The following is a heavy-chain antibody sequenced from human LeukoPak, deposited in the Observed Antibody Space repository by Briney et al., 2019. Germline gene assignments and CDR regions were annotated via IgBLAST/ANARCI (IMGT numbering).Heavy chain of an antibody. Sequence: GASVKVSCKSSGYTFTAYYMHWMRQAPGQGLEWMGWIDSKNGDTKYAQKFQSRLTITRDTSIDIAYMELRSLISDDTDVYYCSSEAYCRRGRSSVQRVASWGQGTPVTVSS. J-gene: IGHJ5*02. CDR2: IDSKNGDT. V-gene: IGHV1-2*02. CDR3: SSEAYCRRGRSSVQRVAS. D-gene: IGHD2-15*01. CDR1: GYTFTAYY.